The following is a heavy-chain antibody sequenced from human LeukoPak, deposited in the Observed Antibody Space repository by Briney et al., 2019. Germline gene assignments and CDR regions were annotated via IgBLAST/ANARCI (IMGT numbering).Heavy chain of an antibody. CDR3: ATVSGIVATKYYFDY. CDR1: GYTLTELS. V-gene: IGHV1-24*01. CDR2: FDPEDGET. D-gene: IGHD5-12*01. J-gene: IGHJ4*02. Sequence: ASVKVSCTVSGYTLTELSMHWVRQSPGKGLEWMGGFDPEDGETIYAQKLQGRVTMTEDTSTDTAYMELSSLRSEDTAVYHCATVSGIVATKYYFDYSGQGTLVTVSS.